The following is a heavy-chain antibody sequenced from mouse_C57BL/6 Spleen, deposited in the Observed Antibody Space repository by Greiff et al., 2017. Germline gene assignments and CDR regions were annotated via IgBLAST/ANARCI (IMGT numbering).Heavy chain of an antibody. V-gene: IGHV8-12*01. Sequence: QVQLKESGPGILQSSQTLRLTCSFSGFSLSTSGMGVSWIRQPSGKGLEWLAHIYWDDDKRYNPSLKSRLTISKYTSRNQVFLKITSVDTAATATYYCASYYGSIPFAYWGQGTLVTVSA. J-gene: IGHJ3*01. CDR2: IYWDDDK. D-gene: IGHD1-1*01. CDR1: GFSLSTSGMG. CDR3: ASYYGSIPFAY.